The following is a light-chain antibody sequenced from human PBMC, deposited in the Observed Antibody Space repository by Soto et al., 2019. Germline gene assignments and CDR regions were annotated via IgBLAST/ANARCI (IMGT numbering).Light chain of an antibody. CDR3: QQRSNWPLYT. CDR2: GAS. V-gene: IGKV1-12*01. J-gene: IGKJ2*01. Sequence: DIQMTQSPSSVSASVGDRVTITCRASQGIDTWLAWYQHKPGKAPKLLIYGASTLYSGVPSRFSGSGSGTDFTLIISSLEPEDFAVYYCQQRSNWPLYTFGQGTKLEIK. CDR1: QGIDTW.